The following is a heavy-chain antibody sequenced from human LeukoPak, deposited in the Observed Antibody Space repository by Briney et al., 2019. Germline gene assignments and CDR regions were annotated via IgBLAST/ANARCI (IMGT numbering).Heavy chain of an antibody. D-gene: IGHD3-22*01. CDR1: GGSISSSNW. V-gene: IGHV4-4*02. CDR2: IYHSGST. J-gene: IGHJ6*03. Sequence: PSETLSLTCAVSGGSISSSNWWSWVRQPPGKGLEWIGEIYHSGSTNYNPSLKSRVTISVDKSKNQFSLKLSSVTAADTAVYYCARDVPMIDTDYYYYMDVWGKGTTVTVSS. CDR3: ARDVPMIDTDYYYYMDV.